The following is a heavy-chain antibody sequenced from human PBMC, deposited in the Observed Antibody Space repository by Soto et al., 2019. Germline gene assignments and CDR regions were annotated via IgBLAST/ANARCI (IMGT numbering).Heavy chain of an antibody. D-gene: IGHD2-21*02. CDR2: IYHSGSA. Sequence: QVQLQESGPGLVKPSGTLSLTCAVSGGSVSSSNWWSWVRQSPGKGLEWMGEIYHSGSADYNPSLNSRATISLDKSKTQFSLRLTSVTAADTAVYYCARVPGVVVSADDAFDIWGPGTRVIVSS. J-gene: IGHJ3*02. CDR3: ARVPGVVVSADDAFDI. V-gene: IGHV4-4*02. CDR1: GGSVSSSNW.